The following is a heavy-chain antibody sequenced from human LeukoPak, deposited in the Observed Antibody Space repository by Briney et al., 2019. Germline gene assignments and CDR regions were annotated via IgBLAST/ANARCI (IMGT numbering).Heavy chain of an antibody. CDR3: ARDSEWGLLRSDY. D-gene: IGHD1-26*01. J-gene: IGHJ4*02. CDR2: IKQDGTEK. V-gene: IGHV3-7*05. CDR1: GLPFSRYW. Sequence: GGPLRLSCAASGLPFSRYWMIGVRQAPGKGREWVANIKQDGTEKYYVDSVKGRFTISRDNAKNSLYLQMNSLRAEDTAVYYCARDSEWGLLRSDYWGQGTLVTVSS.